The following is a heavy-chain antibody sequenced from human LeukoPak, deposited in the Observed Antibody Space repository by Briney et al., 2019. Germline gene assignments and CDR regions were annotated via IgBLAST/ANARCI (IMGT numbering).Heavy chain of an antibody. CDR2: ISDGAGSK. CDR3: ATEASIVGAPGGY. D-gene: IGHD1-26*01. V-gene: IGHV3-23*01. J-gene: IGHJ4*02. Sequence: PGGSLRLSCSASGFTFTNYAMTWVRQAPGKGLEWVSAISDGAGSKYYADSVKGRFTISRDNSKNTLFLQMNSLRAEDTAVYYCATEASIVGAPGGYWGQGTLVTVSS. CDR1: GFTFTNYA.